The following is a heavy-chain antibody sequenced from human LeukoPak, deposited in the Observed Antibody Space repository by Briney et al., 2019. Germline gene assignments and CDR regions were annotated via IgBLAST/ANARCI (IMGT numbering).Heavy chain of an antibody. CDR1: GFTFSSYA. CDR3: ARVQWLTHFDY. J-gene: IGHJ4*02. CDR2: IKQDGSEK. Sequence: GGSLRLSCAASGFTFSSYAMSWVRQAPGKGLEWVANIKQDGSEKYYVDSVKGRFTISRDNAKNSLYLQMNSLRAEDTAVYYCARVQWLTHFDYWGQGTLVTVSS. D-gene: IGHD6-19*01. V-gene: IGHV3-7*01.